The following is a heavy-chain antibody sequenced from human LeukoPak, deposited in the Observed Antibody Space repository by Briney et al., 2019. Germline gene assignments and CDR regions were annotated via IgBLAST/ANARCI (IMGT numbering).Heavy chain of an antibody. Sequence: PGTSVKVSCKASGYTFSSYGINWVRQATGQGLEWMGWMNPNSGNTGYAQRFQGRVTMTRNTSINTAYMELSSLRSEDTAVYYCARGILSSGWELNWFGPWGQGTLVTVSS. CDR3: ARGILSSGWELNWFGP. J-gene: IGHJ5*02. CDR2: MNPNSGNT. D-gene: IGHD6-19*01. CDR1: GYTFSSYG. V-gene: IGHV1-8*01.